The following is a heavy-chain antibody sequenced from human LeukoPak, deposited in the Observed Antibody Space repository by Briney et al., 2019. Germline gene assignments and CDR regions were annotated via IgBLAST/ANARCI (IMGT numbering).Heavy chain of an antibody. V-gene: IGHV4-34*01. CDR3: ARGRSTTRGCYYYYYYMDV. J-gene: IGHJ6*03. CDR1: GGSFSGYY. D-gene: IGHD2/OR15-2a*01. CDR2: INHSGST. Sequence: SETLSLTCAVYGGSFSGYYWSWIRQPPGKGLEWIGEINHSGSTNYNPSLKSRVTISVDTSKNQFSLKLSSVTAADTAVYYCARGRSTTRGCYYYYYYMDVWGKGTTVTVSS.